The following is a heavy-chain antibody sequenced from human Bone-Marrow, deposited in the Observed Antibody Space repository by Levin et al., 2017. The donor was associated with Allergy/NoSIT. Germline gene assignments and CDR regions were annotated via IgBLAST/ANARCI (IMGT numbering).Heavy chain of an antibody. CDR1: GASVNSGFY. Sequence: RSSETLSLTCAVSGASVNSGFYWGWIRQPPGTGLEWIGSVYHRGTTYYNPSLNSRVTISVDTSKNQFSLNLNSVTAADTAVYYCARGDYSDPRNYFDYWGQGTLVTVSS. CDR3: ARGDYSDPRNYFDY. V-gene: IGHV4-38-2*01. J-gene: IGHJ4*02. D-gene: IGHD4-17*01. CDR2: VYHRGTT.